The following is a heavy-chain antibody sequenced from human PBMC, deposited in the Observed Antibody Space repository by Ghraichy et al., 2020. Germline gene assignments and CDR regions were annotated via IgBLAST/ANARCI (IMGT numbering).Heavy chain of an antibody. D-gene: IGHD6-19*01. CDR1: GFTFDDYA. Sequence: SLNISCAASGFTFDDYAMHWVRQAPGKGLEWVSGISWNSGSIGYADSVKGRFTISRDNAKNSLYLQMNSLRAEDTALYYCAKDRGGVTAVAGTAFDYWPGNPGHRLL. V-gene: IGHV3-9*01. CDR3: AKDRGGVTAVAGTAFDY. CDR2: ISWNSGSI. J-gene: IGHJ4*02.